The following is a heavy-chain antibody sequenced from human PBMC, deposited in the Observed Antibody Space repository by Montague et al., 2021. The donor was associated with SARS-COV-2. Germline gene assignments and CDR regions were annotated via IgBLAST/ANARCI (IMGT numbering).Heavy chain of an antibody. CDR1: GASITSES. CDR3: ARERSGSDVFDL. V-gene: IGHV4-59*01. D-gene: IGHD6-19*01. Sequence: SETLSLTCSVSGASITSESWVWIRQTPGGGLQWIAYVYDTGITGYHPSLRSRTTIAVDTSKNQLSLNVRSMTAAGTAVYFCARERSGSDVFDLWGQGTSVTVS. CDR2: VYDTGIT. J-gene: IGHJ3*01.